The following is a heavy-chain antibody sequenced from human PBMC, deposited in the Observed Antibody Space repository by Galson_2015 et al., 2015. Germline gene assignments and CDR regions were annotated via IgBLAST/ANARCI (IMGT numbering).Heavy chain of an antibody. CDR2: ILYDGSKE. Sequence: SLRLSCAASGFNFSAYGMHWVRQAPGKGLEWVAVILYDGSKEYYADSVKGRFTISRDNSKNTRYLQMNSLRDEDTAVYYCAKDIGLRGVAYGYFDYWGQGTLVTVSS. CDR3: AKDIGLRGVAYGYFDY. V-gene: IGHV3-30*18. CDR1: GFNFSAYG. D-gene: IGHD4-17*01. J-gene: IGHJ4*02.